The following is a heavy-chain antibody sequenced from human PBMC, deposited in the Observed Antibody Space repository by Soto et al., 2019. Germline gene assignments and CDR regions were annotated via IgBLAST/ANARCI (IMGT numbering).Heavy chain of an antibody. D-gene: IGHD3-22*01. CDR1: GFTFSSYS. J-gene: IGHJ5*02. V-gene: IGHV3-21*01. CDR3: ARENRNYYDSSGYGS. Sequence: EVQLVESGGGLVKPGGSLRLSCAASGFTFSSYSMNWVRQAPGKGLEWVSSISSSSSYIYYADSVKGRFTISRDNAKNSLYLQMNSLRAENTAVYYCARENRNYYDSSGYGSWGQGTLVTVSS. CDR2: ISSSSSYI.